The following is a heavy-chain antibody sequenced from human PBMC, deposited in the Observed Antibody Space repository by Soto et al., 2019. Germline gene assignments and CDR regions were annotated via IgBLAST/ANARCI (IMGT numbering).Heavy chain of an antibody. CDR3: ARGETTVGTPDC. J-gene: IGHJ4*02. Sequence: PSETLSLTCAVSGGSISSGGYSWSWIRQPPGKGLEWIGYIYHSGSTYYNPSLKSRVTISVDTSTNQFSLKLSSVTAADTAVYDCARGETTVGTPDCWGQVTLVAACS. CDR2: IYHSGST. V-gene: IGHV4-30-2*01. CDR1: GGSISSGGYS. D-gene: IGHD4-17*01.